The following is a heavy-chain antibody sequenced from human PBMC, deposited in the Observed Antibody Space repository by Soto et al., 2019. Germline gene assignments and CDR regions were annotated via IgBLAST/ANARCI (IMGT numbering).Heavy chain of an antibody. Sequence: GASVKVSCKASGYTFTSYAMHWVRQAPGQRLEWMGWINAGNGNTKYSQKFQGRVTITRDTSASTAYMELSSLRSEDTAVYYCARAITMVRGVVTIYYYGMDVWVQGTTVTVSS. J-gene: IGHJ6*02. CDR3: ARAITMVRGVVTIYYYGMDV. V-gene: IGHV1-3*01. CDR2: INAGNGNT. D-gene: IGHD3-10*01. CDR1: GYTFTSYA.